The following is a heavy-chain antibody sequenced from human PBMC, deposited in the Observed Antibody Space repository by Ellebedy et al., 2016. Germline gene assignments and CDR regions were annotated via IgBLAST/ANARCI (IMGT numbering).Heavy chain of an antibody. Sequence: ASVKVSCXASGYTFTGYYMHWVRQAPGQGLEWMGWINPNSGGTNYAQKFQGRVTMTRDTSISTAYMELSRLRSDDTAVYYCARDTLYCSGGSCYYYYGMDVWGQGTTVTVSS. J-gene: IGHJ6*02. D-gene: IGHD2-15*01. CDR3: ARDTLYCSGGSCYYYYGMDV. CDR1: GYTFTGYY. V-gene: IGHV1-2*02. CDR2: INPNSGGT.